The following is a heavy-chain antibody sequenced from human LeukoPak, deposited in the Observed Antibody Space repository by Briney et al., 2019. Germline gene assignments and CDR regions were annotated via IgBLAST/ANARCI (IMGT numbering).Heavy chain of an antibody. CDR2: IYTSGST. V-gene: IGHV4-61*02. D-gene: IGHD2-2*01. J-gene: IGHJ6*03. CDR3: ARDYCSSTSCYELDYYYYYMDV. CDR1: GGSISSGSYY. Sequence: SETLSLTCTVSGGSISSGSYYWSWIRQPPGKGLEWIGRIYTSGSTNYNPSLKSRVTISVDTSKNQFSLKLSSVPAADTAVYYCARDYCSSTSCYELDYYYYYMDVWGKGTTVTISS.